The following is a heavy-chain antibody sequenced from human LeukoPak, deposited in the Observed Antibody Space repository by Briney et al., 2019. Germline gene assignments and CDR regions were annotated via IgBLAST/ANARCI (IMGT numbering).Heavy chain of an antibody. CDR2: INHSGST. V-gene: IGHV4-34*01. Sequence: SETLSLTCAVYGGSFSGYYWSWIRQPPGKGLEWIGEINHSGSTNYNPSLKSRVTIPVDTSKNQFSLKLSSVTAADTAVYYCARLSRYYGSGSYYTAKNDAFDIWGQGTMVTVSS. J-gene: IGHJ3*02. CDR1: GGSFSGYY. D-gene: IGHD3-10*01. CDR3: ARLSRYYGSGSYYTAKNDAFDI.